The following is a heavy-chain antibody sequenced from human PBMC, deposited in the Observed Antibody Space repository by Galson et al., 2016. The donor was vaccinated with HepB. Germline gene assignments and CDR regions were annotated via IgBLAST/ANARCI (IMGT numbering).Heavy chain of an antibody. CDR2: ISGSGGSK. J-gene: IGHJ3*02. Sequence: SLRLSCAASGFTFSGYAMTWVRQAPGRGLEWVSGISGSGGSKYYADSVKGRFTISRDNSKNTLYLQMNSLRAEDTAVYYCARTLPRAGAFDIWGQGTMVTVSS. V-gene: IGHV3-23*01. CDR1: GFTFSGYA. CDR3: ARTLPRAGAFDI.